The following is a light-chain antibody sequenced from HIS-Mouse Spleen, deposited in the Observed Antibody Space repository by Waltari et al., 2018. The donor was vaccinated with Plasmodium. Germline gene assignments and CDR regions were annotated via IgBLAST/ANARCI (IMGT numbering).Light chain of an antibody. Sequence: SYELTQPPSVSVSPGQTARITCSADALPQKYAYWYQQKSGHAPVLVIYEDSKRPSGIPGRVSGSSSGTMATLTISGAQVEDEADYYCYSTDSSGNHRVFGGGTKLTVL. V-gene: IGLV3-10*01. J-gene: IGLJ3*02. CDR3: YSTDSSGNHRV. CDR2: EDS. CDR1: ALPQKY.